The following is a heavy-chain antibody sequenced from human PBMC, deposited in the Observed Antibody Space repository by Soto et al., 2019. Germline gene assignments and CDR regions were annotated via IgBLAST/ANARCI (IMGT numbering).Heavy chain of an antibody. J-gene: IGHJ6*03. V-gene: IGHV3-23*01. CDR3: AKTGCSGGSCYSFSRPDYYYYYMDV. CDR2: ISGSGGST. CDR1: GFTFSSYA. Sequence: GGSLRLSCAASGFTFSSYAMSWVRQAPGKGLEWVSAISGSGGSTYYADSVKGRFTISRDNSKNTLYLQMNSLRAREMAVYYCAKTGCSGGSCYSFSRPDYYYYYMDVWGKGTTVTVSS. D-gene: IGHD2-15*01.